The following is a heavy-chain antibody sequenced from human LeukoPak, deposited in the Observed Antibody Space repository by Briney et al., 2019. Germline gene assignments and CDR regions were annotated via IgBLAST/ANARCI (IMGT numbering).Heavy chain of an antibody. CDR1: GGSISSSSYY. CDR3: ARANDYFFWFDP. V-gene: IGHV4-39*07. Sequence: PSETLSLTCTVSGGSISSSSYYWGWIRQPPGKGLEWVGRIYTSGSTNYNPSHKCRVTMSVDTSKNQFSLKLSSVTAADTAVYYCARANDYFFWFDPWGQGTLVTVSS. J-gene: IGHJ5*02. D-gene: IGHD2/OR15-2a*01. CDR2: IYTSGST.